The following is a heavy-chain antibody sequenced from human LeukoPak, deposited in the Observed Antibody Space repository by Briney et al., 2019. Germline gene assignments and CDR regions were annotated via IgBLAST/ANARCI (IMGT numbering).Heavy chain of an antibody. CDR1: GYSFTSYG. Sequence: ASVKVSCKASGYSFTSYGISWVRQAPGQGLEWMGWISAYNDNTNYAQKLQGRVTMTTDTSTSTAYMELSSLRSEDTAVYYCARGMAASTLYYYYGMDVWGQGTTVTVSS. J-gene: IGHJ6*02. D-gene: IGHD5-24*01. CDR2: ISAYNDNT. V-gene: IGHV1-18*01. CDR3: ARGMAASTLYYYYGMDV.